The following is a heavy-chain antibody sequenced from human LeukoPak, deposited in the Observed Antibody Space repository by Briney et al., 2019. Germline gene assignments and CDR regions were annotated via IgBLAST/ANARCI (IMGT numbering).Heavy chain of an antibody. CDR3: ARDPYPAVYDSSGYYYGPPNQDQPGRTPLDY. CDR1: GYTFTSYG. J-gene: IGHJ4*02. CDR2: ISAYNGNT. V-gene: IGHV1-18*01. D-gene: IGHD3-22*01. Sequence: GASVNVSCKASGYTFTSYGISWVRQAPGQGLEWMGWISAYNGNTNYAQKLQGRVTMTTDTSTSTAYMELRSLRSDDTAVYYCARDPYPAVYDSSGYYYGPPNQDQPGRTPLDYWGQGTLVTVSS.